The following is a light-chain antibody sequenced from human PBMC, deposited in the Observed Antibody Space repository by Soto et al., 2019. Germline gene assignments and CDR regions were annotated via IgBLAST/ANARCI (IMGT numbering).Light chain of an antibody. Sequence: QLVLTQPPSVSAAPGQKVTISCSGSSFNIGNNYVSWYQQLPGTAPKLLVYDNNKRPSGIPDRFSGSKSDTSATLDITGLQTGDEADYYCGTWDSSLGTNWVFGGGTKLTVL. CDR1: SFNIGNNY. CDR2: DNN. J-gene: IGLJ3*02. CDR3: GTWDSSLGTNWV. V-gene: IGLV1-51*01.